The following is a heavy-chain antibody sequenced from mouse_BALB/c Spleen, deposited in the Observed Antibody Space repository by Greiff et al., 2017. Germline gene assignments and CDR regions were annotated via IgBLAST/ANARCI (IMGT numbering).Heavy chain of an antibody. D-gene: IGHD1-1*01. CDR3: ARQNYYGSSYFDY. V-gene: IGHV5-17*02. CDR2: ISSGSSTI. J-gene: IGHJ2*01. Sequence: EVKVVESGGGLVQPGGSRKLSCAASGFTFSSFGMHWVRQAPEKGLEWVAYISSGSSTIYYADTVKGRFTISRDNPKNTLFLQMTSLRSEDTAMYYCARQNYYGSSYFDYWGQGTTLTVSS. CDR1: GFTFSSFG.